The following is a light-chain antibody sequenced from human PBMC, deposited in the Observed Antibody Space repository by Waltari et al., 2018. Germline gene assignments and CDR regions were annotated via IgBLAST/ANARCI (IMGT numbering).Light chain of an antibody. CDR1: QSISSY. CDR2: AAS. CDR3: QHYSGFSSRT. Sequence: IQMTQSPSSLSASVGDRVTFPCRASQSISSYLNWYQQKPGKAPKLLIYAASSLQSGVPSRFSGSGSGTDFTLTISSLQPEDFATYYCQHYSGFSSRTFGQGTKVDIK. V-gene: IGKV1-39*01. J-gene: IGKJ1*01.